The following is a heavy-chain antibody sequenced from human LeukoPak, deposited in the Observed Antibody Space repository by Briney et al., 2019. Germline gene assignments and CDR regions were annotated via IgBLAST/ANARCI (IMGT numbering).Heavy chain of an antibody. V-gene: IGHV1-18*01. D-gene: IGHD6-13*01. CDR3: ARDPGSIAAAGRWFDP. CDR2: ISAYNGNT. J-gene: IGHJ5*02. Sequence: CKASGYTFTSYGISWVRQAPGQGLEWMGWISAYNGNTNYAQKLQGRVTMTTDTSTSTAYMELRSLRSDDTAVYYCARDPGSIAAAGRWFDPWGQGTLVTVSS. CDR1: GYTFTSYG.